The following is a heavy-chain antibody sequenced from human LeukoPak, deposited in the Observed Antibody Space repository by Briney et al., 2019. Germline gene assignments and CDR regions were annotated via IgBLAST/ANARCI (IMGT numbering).Heavy chain of an antibody. J-gene: IGHJ5*02. D-gene: IGHD2/OR15-2a*01. Sequence: SETLSLTCGVSGYSISTGYYWGWIRQPPGKGLEWIGIIYHSGRTYYNPSLNSRVTISIDTSKNQFSLKLSSVTAADTAVYYCARDDFEAWFDPWGQGTPVTVSS. CDR3: ARDDFEAWFDP. CDR2: IYHSGRT. CDR1: GYSISTGYY. V-gene: IGHV4-38-2*02.